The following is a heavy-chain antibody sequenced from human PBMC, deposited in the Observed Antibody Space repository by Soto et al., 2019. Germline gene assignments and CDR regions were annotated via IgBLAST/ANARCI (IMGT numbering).Heavy chain of an antibody. D-gene: IGHD1-7*01. CDR1: GLSFDDYS. Sequence: PGGSLRLSCAASGLSFDDYSIHWVRQGPWKGLEWVSGISWNSVSIAYADSVKGRFTISRDNAKNSLYLQMNSLRVDDTAIYYCVQAQNWNSGDVSFVNWGQGTMVTVSS. CDR3: VQAQNWNSGDVSFVN. V-gene: IGHV3-9*01. CDR2: ISWNSVSI. J-gene: IGHJ4*02.